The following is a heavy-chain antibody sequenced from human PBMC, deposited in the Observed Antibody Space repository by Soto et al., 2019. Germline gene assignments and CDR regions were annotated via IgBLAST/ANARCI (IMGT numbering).Heavy chain of an antibody. D-gene: IGHD3-10*01. CDR1: GDTFTSHW. J-gene: IGHJ3*02. CDR3: VRPQAKELGTIRGAFDI. CDR2: IYPADSDT. Sequence: GEPLKISCKGPGDTFTSHWIAWVRQMPGKVLELMGLIYPADSDTRYSPSFEGQVTISVDKSISTAYLQWSSLKASDTAMYYCVRPQAKELGTIRGAFDIWGQGTKVTVSS. V-gene: IGHV5-51*01.